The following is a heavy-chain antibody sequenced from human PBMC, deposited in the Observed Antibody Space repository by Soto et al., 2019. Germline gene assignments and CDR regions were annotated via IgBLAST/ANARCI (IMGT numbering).Heavy chain of an antibody. CDR2: ISYDGSNK. Sequence: GGSLRLSCAASGFTFSSYGMHWVRQAPGKGLEWVAVISYDGSNKYYADSVKGRFTISRGNSKNTLYLQMNSLRAEDTAVYYCAKDREHYFDYWGQGTLVTVSS. V-gene: IGHV3-30*18. CDR1: GFTFSSYG. J-gene: IGHJ4*02. CDR3: AKDREHYFDY.